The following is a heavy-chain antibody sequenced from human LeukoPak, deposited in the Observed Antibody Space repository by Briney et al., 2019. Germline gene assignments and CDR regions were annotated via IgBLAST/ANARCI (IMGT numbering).Heavy chain of an antibody. J-gene: IGHJ5*02. D-gene: IGHD1-26*01. CDR3: ARATEFNWFDL. V-gene: IGHV4-4*07. Sequence: PSETLSLTCTVSGGSINTFYWSWIRQPAGKGLEWIGRIYTSGSTNYNPSLKSRVIISVDTSKNQFSLKLSSVTAADTAVYYCARATEFNWFDLWGQGTLVTVSS. CDR1: GGSINTFY. CDR2: IYTSGST.